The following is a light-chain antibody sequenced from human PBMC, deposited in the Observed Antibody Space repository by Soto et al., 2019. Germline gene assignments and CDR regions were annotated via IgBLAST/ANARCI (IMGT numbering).Light chain of an antibody. Sequence: QPVLTQSPSASASLGASVKLTCTLSSGHITYPIACHQQQPEKGPRSLMKLNGDGSHNKGDGIPDRFSASTSGAERYLTISSLPAEDAADYYCQTWGAGIRVFGGGTKLTVL. CDR1: SGHITYP. CDR3: QTWGAGIRV. J-gene: IGLJ3*02. CDR2: LNGDGSH. V-gene: IGLV4-69*02.